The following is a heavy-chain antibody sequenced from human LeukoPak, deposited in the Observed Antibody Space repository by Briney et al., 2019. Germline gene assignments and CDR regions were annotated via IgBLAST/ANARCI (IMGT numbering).Heavy chain of an antibody. J-gene: IGHJ3*02. Sequence: PSETLSLTCTVSGGSISSYYWSWIRQPPGKGLEWIGYIYYSGSTNYNPSLKSRVTISVDTSKNQFSLKLSSVTAADTAVYYCAVRRLKYCTGGVCYNVDAFDIWGQGTMVTVSS. D-gene: IGHD2-8*02. CDR3: AVRRLKYCTGGVCYNVDAFDI. CDR2: IYYSGST. V-gene: IGHV4-59*01. CDR1: GGSISSYY.